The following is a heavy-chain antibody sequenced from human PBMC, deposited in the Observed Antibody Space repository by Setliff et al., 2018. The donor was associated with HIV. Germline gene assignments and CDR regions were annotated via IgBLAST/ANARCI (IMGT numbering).Heavy chain of an antibody. D-gene: IGHD6-19*01. Sequence: PSQTLSLPCAISGDSVSSNSAAWNWVRQSPSRGLEWLGRTYYRSKWYYSYAVSVKGRITINPDTSKNEFSLQLNSVTPEDTAVYYCARGSYGSVLLWGQGILVTVSS. CDR1: GDSVSSNSAA. J-gene: IGHJ4*02. CDR2: TYYRSKWYY. CDR3: ARGSYGSVLL. V-gene: IGHV6-1*01.